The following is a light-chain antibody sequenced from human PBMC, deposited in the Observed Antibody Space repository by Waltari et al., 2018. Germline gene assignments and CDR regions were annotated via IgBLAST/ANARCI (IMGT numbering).Light chain of an antibody. J-gene: IGLJ3*02. V-gene: IGLV2-14*01. Sequence: QSALTQPASVSGSPGQSITISCTGTSSDVGGYNYVSWYQQHPGKAPKLMIYEVHNRPEGVYNRFSGSKAGNTASLTISGLQAEDEAEYYCSSYTRSGPLFGGGTKLTVL. CDR1: SSDVGGYNY. CDR2: EVH. CDR3: SSYTRSGPL.